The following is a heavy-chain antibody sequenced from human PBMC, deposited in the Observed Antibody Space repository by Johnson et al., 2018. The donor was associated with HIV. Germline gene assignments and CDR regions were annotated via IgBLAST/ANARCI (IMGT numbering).Heavy chain of an antibody. J-gene: IGHJ3*02. CDR3: ARDQAYSSSWEGVFDI. Sequence: QVQLVESGGGVVQPGRSLRLSCAASGFTFSSYAMHWVRQAPGQGLEWVAVISYDPTHTYYDASLKGRFTVSRDNSPNTLYLKMNSLTAEVTAGYYWARDQAYSSSWEGVFDIWGQGTRVIVSS. CDR1: GFTFSSYA. CDR2: ISYDPTHT. D-gene: IGHD6-13*01. V-gene: IGHV3-30*04.